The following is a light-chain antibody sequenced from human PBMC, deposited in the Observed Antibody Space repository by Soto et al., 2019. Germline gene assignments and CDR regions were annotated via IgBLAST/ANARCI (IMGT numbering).Light chain of an antibody. CDR3: QQRSNWLT. CDR1: QTVSSNF. Sequence: EIVLTQSPGTLSLSPGERGTLSCRASQTVSSNFLAWYQQKPGQAPRLLIYDASNRATGIPARFSGSGSGTDFTLTISSLEPEDFAVYYCQQRSNWLTFGGGTKVDIK. J-gene: IGKJ4*01. CDR2: DAS. V-gene: IGKV3D-20*02.